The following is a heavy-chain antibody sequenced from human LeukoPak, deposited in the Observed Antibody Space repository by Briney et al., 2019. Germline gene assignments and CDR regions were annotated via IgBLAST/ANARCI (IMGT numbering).Heavy chain of an antibody. CDR2: IYYSGST. CDR3: ARVWFGHYGMDV. Sequence: SETLSLTCTLSCVSISSSYSYWGWLRQPPGKGLEWIGNIYYSGSTYYTPSLTSRVTISVDTSTNQFSLKLSSVTAADTAVYYCARVWFGHYGMDVWGQGTTVTVSS. D-gene: IGHD3-10*01. J-gene: IGHJ6*02. CDR1: CVSISSSYSY. V-gene: IGHV4-39*07.